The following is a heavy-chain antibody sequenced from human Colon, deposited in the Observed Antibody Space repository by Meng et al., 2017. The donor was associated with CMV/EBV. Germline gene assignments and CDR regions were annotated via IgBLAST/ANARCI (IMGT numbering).Heavy chain of an antibody. CDR1: GYTFTGYY. J-gene: IGHJ5*02. D-gene: IGHD1-26*01. CDR3: ARGVGSVDPRFDP. CDR2: INPNSGGT. Sequence: ASVKVSCKASGYTFTGYYMHWVRQAPGQGLEWMGWINPNSGGTKYSQKFQGRITMTRDTSITTAYMDLSGLTSDDTALYFCARGVGSVDPRFDPWGQGTLVTVSS. V-gene: IGHV1-2*02.